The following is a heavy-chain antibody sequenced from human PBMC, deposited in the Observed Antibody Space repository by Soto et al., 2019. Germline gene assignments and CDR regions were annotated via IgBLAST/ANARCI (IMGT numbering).Heavy chain of an antibody. CDR3: ARTGGRLQFIEY. Sequence: QVHLVQSGAAVKKPGSSVNISCKSSGGSFSTYGISWLRQAPGQGLEWLGTVIPMSRTRNYAQRFQGRVTITATESTNIAYMELSGLIFEDTAIYYCARTGGRLQFIEYWGQGTLVTVSS. D-gene: IGHD4-4*01. CDR2: VIPMSRTR. J-gene: IGHJ4*02. CDR1: GGSFSTYG. V-gene: IGHV1-69*18.